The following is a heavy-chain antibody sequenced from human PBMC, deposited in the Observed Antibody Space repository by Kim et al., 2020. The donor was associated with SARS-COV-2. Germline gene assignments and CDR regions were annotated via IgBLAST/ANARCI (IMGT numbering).Heavy chain of an antibody. D-gene: IGHD1-26*01. CDR1: GGSISRSY. Sequence: SETLSLTCTVSGGSISRSYWCWIRQPPGKGLEWMGYIHYSGSGNYNPSLTHRVRMSVYTSKNKISLKLTSVTAADTAVYFCSRGRGHGSSCGDY. J-gene: IGHJ4*01. V-gene: IGHV4-59*01. CDR2: IHYSGSG. CDR3: SRGRGHGSSCGDY.